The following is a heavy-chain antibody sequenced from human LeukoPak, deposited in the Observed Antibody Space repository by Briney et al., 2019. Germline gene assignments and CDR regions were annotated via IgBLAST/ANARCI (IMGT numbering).Heavy chain of an antibody. Sequence: PSQTLSLTCTVSGGSISKYYWSWIRQPAGKGLEGIGRFFASGSTNYNPSLKSRVTISVDKSKNQFSLQLSSVTAADTAVYYCARDEYDILTGTRGAFDIWGQGTMVTVSS. CDR3: ARDEYDILTGTRGAFDI. V-gene: IGHV4-4*07. D-gene: IGHD3-9*01. J-gene: IGHJ3*02. CDR2: FFASGST. CDR1: GGSISKYY.